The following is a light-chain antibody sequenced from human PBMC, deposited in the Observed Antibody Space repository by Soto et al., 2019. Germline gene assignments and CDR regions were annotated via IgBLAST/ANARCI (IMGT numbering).Light chain of an antibody. Sequence: SVLTQPPSVSGAPGQRVTISCTGSSSNIGAGYDVHWYQQLPGTAPKLLIYGNNNRPSGVPDRISGSKSGTSASLAITGLQAEDEADYYCQSYDSSLSGYVFGAGTKLTVL. CDR3: QSYDSSLSGYV. CDR2: GNN. CDR1: SSNIGAGYD. V-gene: IGLV1-40*01. J-gene: IGLJ1*01.